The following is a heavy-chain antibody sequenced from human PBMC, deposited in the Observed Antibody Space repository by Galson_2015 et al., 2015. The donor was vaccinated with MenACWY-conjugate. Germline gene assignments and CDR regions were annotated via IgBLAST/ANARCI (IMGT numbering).Heavy chain of an antibody. CDR1: EVSFTNSW. D-gene: IGHD6-13*01. CDR3: ARAYRATGGTHFDP. V-gene: IGHV3-74*03. J-gene: IGHJ5*02. Sequence: SLRLSCADSEVSFTNSWMHWVRQAPGKGLVWVSRINSDGSSTTYADSVKGRFTISRDNAKNTLYLQMNSLRGEDTAVYYCARAYRATGGTHFDPWGQGTLVTVSS. CDR2: INSDGSST.